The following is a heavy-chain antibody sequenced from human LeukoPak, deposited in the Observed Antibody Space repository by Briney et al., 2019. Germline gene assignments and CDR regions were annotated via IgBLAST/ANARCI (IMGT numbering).Heavy chain of an antibody. CDR2: ISSGSTYI. Sequence: GGSLRLSCAASEFTFSSYFMNWVRQTPGKGLEWVSSISSGSTYIYYADSVKGRFTISRDNAKNSLYLQMNSLRAEDTAVYYCARDASGEVATPPGYFDYWGQGTLVTVSS. V-gene: IGHV3-21*01. D-gene: IGHD5-24*01. CDR1: EFTFSSYF. J-gene: IGHJ4*02. CDR3: ARDASGEVATPPGYFDY.